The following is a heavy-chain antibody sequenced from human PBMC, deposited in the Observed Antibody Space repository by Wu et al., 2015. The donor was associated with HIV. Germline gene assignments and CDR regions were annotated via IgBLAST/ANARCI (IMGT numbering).Heavy chain of an antibody. J-gene: IGHJ3*02. D-gene: IGHD6-19*01. CDR3: ARDMGHEGRQWLVQPGAFDI. CDR2: INPNSGGT. Sequence: QVQVVQSGAEVKKPGASVKVSCKASGFTFTDYYIHWVRQAPGQGLEWMGWINPNSGGTHYAQILQGRVTMTRDTSISTAYMELSRLRSDDTAVYYCARDMGHEGRQWLVQPGAFDIWGQGTMVTVFS. V-gene: IGHV1-2*02. CDR1: GFTFTDYY.